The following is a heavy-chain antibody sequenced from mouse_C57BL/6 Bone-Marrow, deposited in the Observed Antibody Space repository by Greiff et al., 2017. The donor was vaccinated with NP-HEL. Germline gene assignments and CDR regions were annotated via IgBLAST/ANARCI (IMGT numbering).Heavy chain of an antibody. D-gene: IGHD1-1*01. J-gene: IGHJ4*01. CDR2: IYPGDGAT. CDR1: GYAFSSYW. CDR3: ARGDYSSSQFGYAMDY. V-gene: IGHV1-80*01. Sequence: VQLQQSGAELVKPGASVKISCKASGYAFSSYWMNWVKERPGKGLEWIGQIYPGDGATKYNGKFKGKATLTADKSSSTAYMQVSSLTSEDSAVYFCARGDYSSSQFGYAMDYWGQGTSVTVSS.